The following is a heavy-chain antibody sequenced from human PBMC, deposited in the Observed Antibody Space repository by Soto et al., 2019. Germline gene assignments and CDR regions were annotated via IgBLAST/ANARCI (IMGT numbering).Heavy chain of an antibody. CDR1: GYSFARYW. CDR2: IYPGDSDT. J-gene: IGHJ6*02. CDR3: ARPKCSGGSCYNSPYYYYGMDV. D-gene: IGHD2-15*01. V-gene: IGHV5-51*01. Sequence: GESLTISCTCSGYSFARYWIGWVRQMPGKGLEWMGIIYPGDSDTRYSPSFQGQVTISADKSISTAYLQWSSLKASDTAMYYCARPKCSGGSCYNSPYYYYGMDVWGQGTTVTVSS.